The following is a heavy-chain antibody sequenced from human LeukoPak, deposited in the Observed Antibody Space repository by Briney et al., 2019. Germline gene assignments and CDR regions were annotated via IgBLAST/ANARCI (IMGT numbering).Heavy chain of an antibody. CDR3: ARSPEYYYDSSGYSDAFDI. CDR2: IYYSGST. CDR1: GGTISSYY. V-gene: IGHV4-59*01. J-gene: IGHJ3*02. D-gene: IGHD3-22*01. Sequence: SETLSLTCTVSGGTISSYYWSWIRQPPGKGLEWIGYIYYSGSTNYNPSLKSRVTISVDTSKSQFSLKLSSVTAADTAVYYCARSPEYYYDSSGYSDAFDIWGQGTMVTVSS.